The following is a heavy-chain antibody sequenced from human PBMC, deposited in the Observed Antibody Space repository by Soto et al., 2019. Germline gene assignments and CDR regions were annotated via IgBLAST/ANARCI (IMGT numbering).Heavy chain of an antibody. J-gene: IGHJ4*02. Sequence: TWLRQPPGKALEWSGYIYYSVSTNYNPSLTSRDTIAIDTSKNQCSLKLSSVTAADKAVYDCARLWTTVANDYWGQGTMVTVSS. CDR3: ARLWTTVANDY. V-gene: IGHV4-59*08. CDR2: IYYSVST. D-gene: IGHD4-17*01.